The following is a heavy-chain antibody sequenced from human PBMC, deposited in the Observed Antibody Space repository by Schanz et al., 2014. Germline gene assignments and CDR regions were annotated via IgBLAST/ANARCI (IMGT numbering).Heavy chain of an antibody. CDR2: IYSGGDT. D-gene: IGHD5-12*01. V-gene: IGHV3-66*01. J-gene: IGHJ3*01. Sequence: EVQLVESGGGLVKPGGSLRLSCAASGFTFSNYTMYWVRQAPGKGLEWVSLIYSGGDTNYAGSVKGRFTISRDGSKNTLYLQMNSLRAEDTAVYFCARDGGRDGYNLAFDVWGQGTLVTVSS. CDR3: ARDGGRDGYNLAFDV. CDR1: GFTFSNYT.